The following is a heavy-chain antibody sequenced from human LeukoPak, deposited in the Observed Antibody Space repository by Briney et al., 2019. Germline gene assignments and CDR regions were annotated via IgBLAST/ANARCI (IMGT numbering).Heavy chain of an antibody. Sequence: GGSLRLSCAASGFTFSSYWMHWVRQAPGKGLEWVAVIWNDGSNKYYADSVKGRFTISRDNSKNTLYLQMNSLRAEDTAVYYCARELAGYDILTGSYFDSWGQGTLVTVSS. D-gene: IGHD3-9*01. J-gene: IGHJ4*02. CDR3: ARELAGYDILTGSYFDS. CDR2: IWNDGSNK. CDR1: GFTFSSYW. V-gene: IGHV3-33*08.